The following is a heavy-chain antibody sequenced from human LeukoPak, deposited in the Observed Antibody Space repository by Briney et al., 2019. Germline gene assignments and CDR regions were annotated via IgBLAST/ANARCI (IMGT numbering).Heavy chain of an antibody. V-gene: IGHV3-21*01. CDR1: GFTFSSYS. D-gene: IGHD6-6*01. CDR2: ISSSSSYI. Sequence: GGSLRLSCAASGFTFSSYSMNWVRQAPGKELEWVSSISSSSSYIYYADSVKGRFTISRDNAKDSLYLQMNSLRAEDTAVYYCARYSSSSGPDYWGQGTLVTVSS. CDR3: ARYSSSSGPDY. J-gene: IGHJ4*02.